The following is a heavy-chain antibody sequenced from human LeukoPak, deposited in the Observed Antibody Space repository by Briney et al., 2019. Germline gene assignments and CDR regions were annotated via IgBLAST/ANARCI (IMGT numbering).Heavy chain of an antibody. V-gene: IGHV1-2*02. Sequence: SVKVSCKASGYTFTGYYMHWVRQAPGQGPEWMGWINPNSGGTNHAQQFQGRVTMTRDTSISTAYMELSRLRSDDTAVYYCARENGDYWTRNYYYGMDVWGQGTTVTVSS. CDR1: GYTFTGYY. J-gene: IGHJ6*02. CDR3: ARENGDYWTRNYYYGMDV. CDR2: INPNSGGT. D-gene: IGHD4-17*01.